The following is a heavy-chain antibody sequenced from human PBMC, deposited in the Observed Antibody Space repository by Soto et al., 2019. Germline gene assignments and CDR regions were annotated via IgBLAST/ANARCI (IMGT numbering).Heavy chain of an antibody. CDR1: GYSFTSYW. CDR3: AGGGVRGVITRTRDYYGMDV. Sequence: GQSLKIPCKGSGYSFTSYWIGWVRQMPGKGLECMGIIYPGDSDTRYSPSFQGQVTISADKSISTAYLQWSSLKASDTAMYYCAGGGVRGVITRTRDYYGMDVWGQGTTVTVS. V-gene: IGHV5-51*01. CDR2: IYPGDSDT. D-gene: IGHD3-10*01. J-gene: IGHJ6*02.